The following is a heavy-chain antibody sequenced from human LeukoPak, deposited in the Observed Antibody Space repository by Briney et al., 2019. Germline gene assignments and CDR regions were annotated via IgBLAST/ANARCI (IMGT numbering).Heavy chain of an antibody. J-gene: IGHJ5*02. D-gene: IGHD6-13*01. CDR3: ARVSGRSWSRWFDP. V-gene: IGHV3-66*01. CDR1: GFTVSSNY. Sequence: GGALTLSCASSGFTVSSNYMSWVRQAPGKGLEGVSVSYSGGSTYYADSVTGRFTISRYNSKNTMYLKLNSLRAEDTAVYYCARVSGRSWSRWFDPWGQGTLVTVSS. CDR2: SYSGGST.